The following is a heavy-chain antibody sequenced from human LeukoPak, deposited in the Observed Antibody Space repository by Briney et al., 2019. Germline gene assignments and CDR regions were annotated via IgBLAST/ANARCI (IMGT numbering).Heavy chain of an antibody. CDR1: GFTFDDYA. D-gene: IGHD6-6*01. CDR3: AKSQYSSSSFLVGLDP. J-gene: IGHJ5*02. Sequence: PGRSLRLSCAASGFTFDDYAMHWVRQAPGKGLEWVSGISWNSGSIGYADSVKGRFTISRDNAKNSLYLQMNSLRAEDTALYYCAKSQYSSSSFLVGLDPWGQGTLVTVSS. V-gene: IGHV3-9*01. CDR2: ISWNSGSI.